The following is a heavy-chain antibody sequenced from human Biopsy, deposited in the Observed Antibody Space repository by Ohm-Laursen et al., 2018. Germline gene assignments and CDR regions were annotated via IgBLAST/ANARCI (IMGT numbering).Heavy chain of an antibody. CDR1: GGSFRNTNYY. J-gene: IGHJ4*02. D-gene: IGHD5-24*01. CDR2: VYHSGTT. CDR3: ARHDGNGPFALDS. Sequence: SDTLSLTCIVSGGSFRNTNYYWGWIRQPPGKGLEWIGSVYHSGTTYYSPSLKSRVTISVDTSKNQLSRKVTSVTAADTAAYYCARHDGNGPFALDSWGQGTLGTVSS. V-gene: IGHV4-39*01.